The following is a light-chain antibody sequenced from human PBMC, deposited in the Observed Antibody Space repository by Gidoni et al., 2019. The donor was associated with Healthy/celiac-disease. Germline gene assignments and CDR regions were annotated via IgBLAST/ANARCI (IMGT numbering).Light chain of an antibody. Sequence: QSALTQPPSASGSPGKSVTISCTGTSSDVGGYDYVSWYQQHPGKAPKLVIYEVNKRPSGVPDRFSASKSGNTASLTVSGLRADDEAHYYCASFAGNNIFVLGGGTRLTVL. CDR1: SSDVGGYDY. CDR2: EVN. CDR3: ASFAGNNIFV. V-gene: IGLV2-8*01. J-gene: IGLJ2*01.